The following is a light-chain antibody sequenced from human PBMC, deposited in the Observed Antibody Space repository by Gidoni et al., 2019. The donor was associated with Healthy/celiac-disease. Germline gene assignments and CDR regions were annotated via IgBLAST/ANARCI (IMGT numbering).Light chain of an antibody. Sequence: DIQLTQSPSFLSASVGDRVTITCRASQGISSYLAWYQQKPGKAPKLLIYAASTLQSGVPSRFSGSGSGTEFTLTISSLQPEDFATYCCQQLNSYPRSAFGGGTKVEIK. V-gene: IGKV1-9*01. CDR3: QQLNSYPRSA. CDR1: QGISSY. CDR2: AAS. J-gene: IGKJ4*01.